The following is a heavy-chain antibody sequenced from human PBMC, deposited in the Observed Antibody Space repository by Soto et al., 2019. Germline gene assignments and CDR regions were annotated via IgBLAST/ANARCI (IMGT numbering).Heavy chain of an antibody. CDR3: ANYRLGGPQRYCSGGSCYLS. J-gene: IGHJ1*01. Sequence: GGSLRLSCAASGFTFSSYAMSWVRQAPGKGLEWVSAISGSGGSTYYADSVKGRFTISRDNSKNTLYLQMNSLRAEDTAVYYCANYRLGGPQRYCSGGSCYLSWGPGTLVTVSS. V-gene: IGHV3-23*01. CDR1: GFTFSSYA. D-gene: IGHD2-15*01. CDR2: ISGSGGST.